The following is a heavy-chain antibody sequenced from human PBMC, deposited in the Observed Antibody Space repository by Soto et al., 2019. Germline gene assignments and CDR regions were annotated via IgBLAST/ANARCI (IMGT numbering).Heavy chain of an antibody. Sequence: QVQLVQSGAEVKKPGASVKVSCKASGYTFTGYYMHWVRQAPGQGLEWMGWINPNSGGTNYAQKFQGWVTRTRDTSISTAYMELSRLRSDDTAVYYCARVKVPGPEIFDYWGQGTLVTVSS. CDR1: GYTFTGYY. J-gene: IGHJ4*02. CDR2: INPNSGGT. V-gene: IGHV1-2*04. CDR3: ARVKVPGPEIFDY.